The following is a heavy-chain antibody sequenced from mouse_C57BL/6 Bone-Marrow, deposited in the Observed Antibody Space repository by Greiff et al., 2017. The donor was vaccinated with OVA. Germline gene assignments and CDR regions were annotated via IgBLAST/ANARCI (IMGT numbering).Heavy chain of an antibody. Sequence: EVQLVESVAELVRPGASVTLSCTASGFNFNNTYMHWVKQRPEQGLEWIGGIDPANDNTKYAPKFQGKATMTADTSSNTAYLQLSSLSSEDTAGYCCARGNFGSSLYAMDYGGQGTSVSVSS. CDR3: ARGNFGSSLYAMDY. D-gene: IGHD1-1*01. CDR1: GFNFNNTY. J-gene: IGHJ4*01. CDR2: IDPANDNT. V-gene: IGHV14-3*01.